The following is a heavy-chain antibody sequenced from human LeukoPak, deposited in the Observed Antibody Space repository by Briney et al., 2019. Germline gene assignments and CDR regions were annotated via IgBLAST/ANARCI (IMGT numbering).Heavy chain of an antibody. Sequence: GGSLRLSCAASGFTFSSYSMNWVRQAPGKGLEWVSSISSSSSYIYYADSVKGRFTISRDNAKNSLYLQMHSLRAEDTDVYYCAVDLMIQWFDYWGQGTLVTVSS. J-gene: IGHJ4*02. D-gene: IGHD5-12*01. V-gene: IGHV3-21*01. CDR2: ISSSSSYI. CDR3: AVDLMIQWFDY. CDR1: GFTFSSYS.